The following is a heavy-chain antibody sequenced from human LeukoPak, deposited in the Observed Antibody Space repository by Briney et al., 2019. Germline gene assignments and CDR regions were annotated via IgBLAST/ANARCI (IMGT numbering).Heavy chain of an antibody. CDR1: GFSFDDYA. J-gene: IGHJ4*02. CDR2: ISWNSGSI. CDR3: AKGRTPYSSSSKIYYFDY. D-gene: IGHD6-6*01. V-gene: IGHV3-9*03. Sequence: GGSLRLSCAASGFSFDDYAMHWVRQAPGKGLEGVSGISWNSGSIGYADSVKGRFTISRDNAKNSLYLQMNSLRAEDMALYYCAKGRTPYSSSSKIYYFDYWGQGTLVTVSS.